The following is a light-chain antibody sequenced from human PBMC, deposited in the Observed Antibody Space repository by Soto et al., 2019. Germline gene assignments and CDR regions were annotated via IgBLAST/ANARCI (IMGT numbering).Light chain of an antibody. CDR3: QSYDRSLSAVV. V-gene: IGLV1-40*01. CDR2: SNT. J-gene: IGLJ2*01. Sequence: QSVLTQPPSVSGAPGQRVAISCTGSSSNIGAGYDVHWYQQFPGRAPKLLIHSNTDRPSGVPDRFSGSKSGTSASLAISGLQAEDEADYYCQSYDRSLSAVVFGGGTKLTAL. CDR1: SSNIGAGYD.